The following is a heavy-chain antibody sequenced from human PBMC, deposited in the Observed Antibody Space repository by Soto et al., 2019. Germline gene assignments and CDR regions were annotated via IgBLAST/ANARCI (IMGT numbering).Heavy chain of an antibody. V-gene: IGHV1-46*01. Sequence: ASVKVSCKASGHILTNYHMHWVRQAPGQGLDWLGLINPSGGTTVYAQKFQGRVSMARDTSTSTVYMELTSLRSEDTAMYFCARDPGGGYERHFDSWGQGTLVTVSS. D-gene: IGHD1-26*01. CDR1: GHILTNYH. J-gene: IGHJ4*02. CDR2: INPSGGTT. CDR3: ARDPGGGYERHFDS.